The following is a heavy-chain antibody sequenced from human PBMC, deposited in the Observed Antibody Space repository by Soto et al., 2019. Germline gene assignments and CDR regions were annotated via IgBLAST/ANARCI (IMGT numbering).Heavy chain of an antibody. CDR2: IKSDGSIT. Sequence: EVQLVESGGGLVQPGGSLRLSCAASGFTFSTYWMQWVRQAPGKGPVWVSHIKSDGSITDYADSVKGRFTISRDNAKNTLYLQMNSLRAEATAVYYCASWHYYGSGKPLDYWGQGTLVPVSS. CDR1: GFTFSTYW. CDR3: ASWHYYGSGKPLDY. V-gene: IGHV3-74*01. J-gene: IGHJ4*02. D-gene: IGHD3-10*01.